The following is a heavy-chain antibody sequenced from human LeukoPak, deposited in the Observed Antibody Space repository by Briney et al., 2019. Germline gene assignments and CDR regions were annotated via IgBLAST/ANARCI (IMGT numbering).Heavy chain of an antibody. V-gene: IGHV3-23*01. CDR3: AKKNAGYYDSSGYRYDY. J-gene: IGHJ4*02. Sequence: GGSLRLSCAASGFTFSSYSMDWVRQAPGKGLEWVSAISGSGGSTYYADSVKGRFTISRDNSKNTLYLQMNSLRAEDTAVYYCAKKNAGYYDSSGYRYDYWGQGTLVTVSS. D-gene: IGHD3-22*01. CDR2: ISGSGGST. CDR1: GFTFSSYS.